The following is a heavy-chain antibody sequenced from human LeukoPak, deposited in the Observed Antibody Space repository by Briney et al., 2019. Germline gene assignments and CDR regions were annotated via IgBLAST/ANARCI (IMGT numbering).Heavy chain of an antibody. Sequence: GGSLRLSCAASGFTFRSYWMHWVRQAPGKGLVWVSRIDNDGSDTIYADSVKGRFTISRDNAKNTLYLQMDSLGVEDTAVYYCGRDLMGSIGYWGQGTLVTVSS. V-gene: IGHV3-74*01. CDR2: IDNDGSDT. CDR3: GRDLMGSIGY. J-gene: IGHJ4*02. D-gene: IGHD1-26*01. CDR1: GFTFRSYW.